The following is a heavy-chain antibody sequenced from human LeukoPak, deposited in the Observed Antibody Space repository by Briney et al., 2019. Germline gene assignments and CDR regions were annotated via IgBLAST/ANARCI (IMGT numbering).Heavy chain of an antibody. CDR3: ARDSGTTGEVKFDP. J-gene: IGHJ5*02. D-gene: IGHD3-10*01. CDR2: MYSSRT. Sequence: PSETLSLTSTVSGGSISSYNLSRIRQTPGKGLEWIGRMYSSRTNYNPSLKSRVTMSIDTSTNQLSLKLSNVTAGDTAVHYCARDSGTTGEVKFDPWGQGTLVTVSS. V-gene: IGHV4-4*07. CDR1: GGSISSYN.